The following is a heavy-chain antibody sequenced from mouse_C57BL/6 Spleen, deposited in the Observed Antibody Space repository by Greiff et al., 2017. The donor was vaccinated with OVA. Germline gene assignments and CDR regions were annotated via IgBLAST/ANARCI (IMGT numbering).Heavy chain of an antibody. J-gene: IGHJ4*01. CDR1: GFNIKNTY. Sequence: EVKLVESVAELVRPGASVKLSCTASGFNIKNTYMHWVKQRPEQGLEWIGRIDPANGNTKYAPKFQGKATITADTSSNTAYLQLSSLTSEDTAIYYCARSGDYSNYDAMDYWGQGTSVTVSS. CDR2: IDPANGNT. V-gene: IGHV14-3*01. D-gene: IGHD2-5*01. CDR3: ARSGDYSNYDAMDY.